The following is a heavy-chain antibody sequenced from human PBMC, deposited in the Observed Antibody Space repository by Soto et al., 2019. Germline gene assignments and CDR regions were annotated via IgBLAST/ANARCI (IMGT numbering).Heavy chain of an antibody. CDR2: ISSSSSYI. Sequence: PGGSLRLSCAASGFTFSSYSMNWVRQAPGKGLEWVSSISSSSSYIYYADSVKGRFTISRDNAKNSLYLQMNSLRAEDTAVYYCARDSGYSYGPLDYWGQGTLVTVSS. CDR3: ARDSGYSYGPLDY. CDR1: GFTFSSYS. D-gene: IGHD5-18*01. J-gene: IGHJ4*02. V-gene: IGHV3-21*01.